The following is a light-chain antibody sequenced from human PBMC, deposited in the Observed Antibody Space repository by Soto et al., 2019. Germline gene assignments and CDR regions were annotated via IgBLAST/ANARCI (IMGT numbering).Light chain of an antibody. CDR2: KVS. Sequence: DVVMTQSPLSLPATLGQPASISCRSSQSLVYGDGNTYLHWFQQRPGQSPRRLIYKVSNRDPGVPDRFSGSGSGTDFTLQISRVEAEDVGVYYCQQRTYWPWTFGQGTKV. CDR1: QSLVYGDGNTY. J-gene: IGKJ1*01. V-gene: IGKV2-30*01. CDR3: QQRTYWPWT.